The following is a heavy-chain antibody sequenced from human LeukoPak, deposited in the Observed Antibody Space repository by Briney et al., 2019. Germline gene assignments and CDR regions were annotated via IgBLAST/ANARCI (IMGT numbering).Heavy chain of an antibody. CDR2: ISSRSNYI. Sequence: GGSLRLSCAASGFTFSTYSMNWVRQAPGKGLEWVSCISSRSNYIQYADSVKGRFTISRGNAKNSLYLQMNSLRAGDTAVYYCARGPTIVVVPAAINVWGQGTTVTVSS. J-gene: IGHJ6*02. V-gene: IGHV3-21*01. D-gene: IGHD2-2*01. CDR1: GFTFSTYS. CDR3: ARGPTIVVVPAAINV.